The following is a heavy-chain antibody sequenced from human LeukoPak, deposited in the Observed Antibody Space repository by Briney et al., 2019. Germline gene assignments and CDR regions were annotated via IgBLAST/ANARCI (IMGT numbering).Heavy chain of an antibody. CDR1: GFTFSSYA. V-gene: IGHV3-23*01. CDR2: ISGSGGST. Sequence: GGSLRLSCAASGFTFSSYAMSWVRQAPGKGLEWVSAISGSGGSTYYADSVKGRFTISRDNSKNTLYLQMNSLRAEDTAVYYCARDANYGSGSYLYYFDYWGQGTLVTVSS. J-gene: IGHJ4*02. CDR3: ARDANYGSGSYLYYFDY. D-gene: IGHD3-10*01.